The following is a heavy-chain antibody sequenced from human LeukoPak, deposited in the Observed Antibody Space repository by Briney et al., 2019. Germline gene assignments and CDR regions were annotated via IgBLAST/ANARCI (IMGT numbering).Heavy chain of an antibody. Sequence: SETLSLTCTVSGDSISSYYWSWIRQSPGKGLEWIGYIYYRGSTSYNPSLKSRVTISIDTSTNQFSLKLSSVTAADTAVYYCARDGSGTGRYSGDYWGQGILVTVSS. CDR2: IYYRGST. V-gene: IGHV4-59*01. D-gene: IGHD2-8*02. CDR1: GDSISSYY. CDR3: ARDGSGTGRYSGDY. J-gene: IGHJ4*02.